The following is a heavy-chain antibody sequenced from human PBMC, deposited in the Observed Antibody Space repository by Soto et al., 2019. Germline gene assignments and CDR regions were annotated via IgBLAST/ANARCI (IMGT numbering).Heavy chain of an antibody. CDR2: MNPNSGNI. CDR1: GYTFTSYD. V-gene: IGHV1-8*01. D-gene: IGHD3-22*01. CDR3: ARESPYYYDSRGNIALGP. Sequence: ASVKVSCKASGYTFTSYDINWVRQATGQGLEWMGWMNPNSGNIGYAQKFQGRVTMTRNTSISTAYMELSSLRSEDTAVYYCARESPYYYDSRGNIALGPWGQGTLVTVS. J-gene: IGHJ5*02.